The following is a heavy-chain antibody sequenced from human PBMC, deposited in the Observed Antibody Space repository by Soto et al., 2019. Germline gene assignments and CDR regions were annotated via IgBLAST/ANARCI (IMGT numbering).Heavy chain of an antibody. CDR1: GFTFSSYD. D-gene: IGHD2-21*01. Sequence: PGGSLRLSCAASGFTFSSYDMHWVRQATGKGLEWVSAIGTAGDTYYPGSVKGRITISRENAKNSLYLQMNSLRAEDTAVYYCARGGYAHLTIPYYYGMDVWGQGTTVTVSS. V-gene: IGHV3-13*01. CDR3: ARGGYAHLTIPYYYGMDV. J-gene: IGHJ6*02. CDR2: IGTAGDT.